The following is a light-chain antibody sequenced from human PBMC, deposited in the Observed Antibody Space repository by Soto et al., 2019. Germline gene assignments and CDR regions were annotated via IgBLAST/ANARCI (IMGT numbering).Light chain of an antibody. Sequence: QSVLTQPASVSGSPGQSITISCTGTSSDVGGYDYVSWYQQHPDKAPKFLIYEVTNRPSGVSHRFSGSKSGNTASLTISWLQAEDEADYYCSSYTTTSTYVFGTGTKVTVL. CDR1: SSDVGGYDY. J-gene: IGLJ1*01. CDR2: EVT. V-gene: IGLV2-14*01. CDR3: SSYTTTSTYV.